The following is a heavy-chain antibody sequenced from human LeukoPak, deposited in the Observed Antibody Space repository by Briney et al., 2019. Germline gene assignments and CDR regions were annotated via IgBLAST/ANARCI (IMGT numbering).Heavy chain of an antibody. CDR2: ISAYNGNT. D-gene: IGHD1-26*01. Sequence: ASVKVSCKASGYTFTSYGINWVRQAPGQGLEWMGWISAYNGNTNCAQKLQGRVTMATDTSTSTAYMELRSLRSDDTAVYYCARDLDQYSGRYGGFGHDFWGQGTLVTVSS. V-gene: IGHV1-18*01. CDR3: ARDLDQYSGRYGGFGHDF. J-gene: IGHJ4*02. CDR1: GYTFTSYG.